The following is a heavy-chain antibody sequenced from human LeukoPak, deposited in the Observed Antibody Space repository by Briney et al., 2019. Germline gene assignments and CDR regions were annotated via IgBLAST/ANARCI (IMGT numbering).Heavy chain of an antibody. CDR3: ARAPYYYGSGGPDI. V-gene: IGHV1-18*01. Sequence: ASVKVSCKASGYTFTSYGISWVRQAPGQGLEWMGWISAYNGNTNYAQKLQGRVTMTTDTSTSTAYMELRSLRSDDTAVYYCARAPYYYGSGGPDIWGQGTMVTVSS. CDR1: GYTFTSYG. D-gene: IGHD3-10*01. CDR2: ISAYNGNT. J-gene: IGHJ3*02.